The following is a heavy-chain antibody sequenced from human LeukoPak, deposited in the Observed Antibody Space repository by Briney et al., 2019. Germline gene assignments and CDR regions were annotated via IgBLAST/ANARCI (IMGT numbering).Heavy chain of an antibody. CDR1: GDSVSVYY. J-gene: IGHJ4*02. Sequence: SETLSLTCTVSGDSVSVYYWSWIRQPPGKGLEWIGYIYYRGNTNYNPSLKSRVTMAVDTSKNQFSLKVSSVTAADTAVYYCARAGNNWSFDYWGQGTLVTVSS. CDR2: IYYRGNT. V-gene: IGHV4-59*02. D-gene: IGHD1-1*01. CDR3: ARAGNNWSFDY.